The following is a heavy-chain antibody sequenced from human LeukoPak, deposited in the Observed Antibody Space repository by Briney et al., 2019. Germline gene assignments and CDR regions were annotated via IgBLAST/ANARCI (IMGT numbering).Heavy chain of an antibody. D-gene: IGHD5-12*01. V-gene: IGHV3-7*03. CDR2: IRPDGSQK. CDR1: GFTFRNYW. J-gene: IGHJ6*02. CDR3: ARLALIGQYYYYGMDV. Sequence: GGSLRLSCAASGFTFRNYWMSWVRQAPGEGLEWVANIRPDGSQKYYVDSARGRFTISRDNAKNSLYLQMSSLRSEDTAVYYCARLALIGQYYYYGMDVWGQGTTVTVSS.